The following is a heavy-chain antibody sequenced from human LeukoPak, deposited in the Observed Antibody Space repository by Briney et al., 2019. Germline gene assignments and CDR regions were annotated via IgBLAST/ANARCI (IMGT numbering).Heavy chain of an antibody. CDR2: INHSGST. Sequence: SETLSLTCAVYGGSFSGYYWSWIRQPPGKGLEWIGEINHSGSTNYNPSLKSRVTISVDTSKNQFSLKLSSMTAADTAVYYCARRRKTYYYYGMDVWGQGTTVTVSS. V-gene: IGHV4-34*01. CDR3: ARRRKTYYYYGMDV. J-gene: IGHJ6*02. CDR1: GGSFSGYY.